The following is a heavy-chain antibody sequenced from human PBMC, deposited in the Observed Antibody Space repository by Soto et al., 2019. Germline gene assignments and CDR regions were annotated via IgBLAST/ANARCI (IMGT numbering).Heavy chain of an antibody. V-gene: IGHV3-21*01. D-gene: IGHD3-10*01. CDR1: GFIFSSYN. Sequence: EVQLVESGGGLVKPGGSLRLSCAASGFIFSSYNMNWVRQAPGKGLEWVSSLNSRGNYIYYADSVRGRFTISRDNAKNSLFLQRNSLRPDDTAVYYCAIDLYYYDSGSYSDAFDIWGQGTMVTVPS. CDR3: AIDLYYYDSGSYSDAFDI. CDR2: LNSRGNYI. J-gene: IGHJ3*02.